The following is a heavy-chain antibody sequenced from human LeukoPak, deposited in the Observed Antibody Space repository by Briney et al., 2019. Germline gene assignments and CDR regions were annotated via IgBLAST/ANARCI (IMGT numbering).Heavy chain of an antibody. V-gene: IGHV4-30-2*01. D-gene: IGHD3-10*01. J-gene: IGHJ4*02. CDR1: GGSISSGGYY. CDR3: ARDRGYLDY. CDR2: IYHSGST. Sequence: SETLSLTCTVSGGSISSGGYYWSWIRQPPGKGLEWIGYIYHSGSTYYNPSLKSRVTISVDRSKNQFSLKLSSVTAADTAVYYCARDRGYLDYWAREPWSPSPQ.